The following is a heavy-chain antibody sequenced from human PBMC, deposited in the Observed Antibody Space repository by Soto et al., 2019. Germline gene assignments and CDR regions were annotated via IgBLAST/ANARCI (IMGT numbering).Heavy chain of an antibody. J-gene: IGHJ4*02. Sequence: SVKVSCKASGGTFSSYAISWVRQAPGQGLEWMGGIIPIFGTANYAQKFQGRVTITADESTSTAYMELSSLRSEDTAVYYCARDRRAVAGTEFDYWGQGTLVTVSS. V-gene: IGHV1-69*13. CDR3: ARDRRAVAGTEFDY. CDR2: IIPIFGTA. CDR1: GGTFSSYA. D-gene: IGHD6-19*01.